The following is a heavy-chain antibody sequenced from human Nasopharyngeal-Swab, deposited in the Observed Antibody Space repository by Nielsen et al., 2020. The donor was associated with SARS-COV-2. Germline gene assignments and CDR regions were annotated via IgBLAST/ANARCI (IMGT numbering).Heavy chain of an antibody. J-gene: IGHJ3*02. CDR3: ARVGYLYLYGAFDI. CDR1: GFTVGHNF. Sequence: LKISCAASGFTVGHNFMSWVRPAPGKGLEWVSFISSDDSPQYADSVKGRFTIPRHTSENKMYLQMNSLRAEDTAIYYCARVGYLYLYGAFDIWGQGTLVTVSS. D-gene: IGHD1-1*01. CDR2: ISSDDSP. V-gene: IGHV3-53*04.